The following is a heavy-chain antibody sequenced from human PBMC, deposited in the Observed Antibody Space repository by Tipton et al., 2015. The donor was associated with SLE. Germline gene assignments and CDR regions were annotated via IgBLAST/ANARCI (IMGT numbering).Heavy chain of an antibody. CDR3: ARGVGSGSPLDY. V-gene: IGHV4-59*01. CDR1: GGSISGYY. CDR2: IYYSGST. D-gene: IGHD1-26*01. Sequence: TLSLTRTVSGGSISGYYWSWIRQPPGKGLEWIGYIYYSGSTNYNPSLKSRVTISVDTSKNQFSLKLSSVTAADTAVYYCARGVGSGSPLDYWGQGTLVTVSS. J-gene: IGHJ4*02.